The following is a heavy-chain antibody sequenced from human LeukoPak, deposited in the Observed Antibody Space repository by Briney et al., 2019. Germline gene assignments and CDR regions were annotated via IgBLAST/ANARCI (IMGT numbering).Heavy chain of an antibody. CDR3: AKDLLTYYYDSSGSH. J-gene: IGHJ4*02. Sequence: GGSLRLSCAASGFTFSSYAMSWVRQAPGKGLEWVSAISGSGGSTYYADSVKGRFTIPRDNSKNTLYLQMNSLRAVDTAVYYCAKDLLTYYYDSSGSHWGQGTLVTVSS. CDR1: GFTFSSYA. V-gene: IGHV3-23*01. D-gene: IGHD3-22*01. CDR2: ISGSGGST.